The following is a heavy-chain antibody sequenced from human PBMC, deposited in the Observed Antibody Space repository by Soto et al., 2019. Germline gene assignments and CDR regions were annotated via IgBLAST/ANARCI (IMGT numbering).Heavy chain of an antibody. V-gene: IGHV1-69*01. D-gene: IGHD2-15*01. J-gene: IGHJ4*02. CDR2: IIPIFGTA. CDR3: ARVGGPGYCSGGSCYYFDY. CDR1: GGTFSSYA. Sequence: QVQLVQSGAEVKKPGSSVKVSCKASGGTFSSYAISWVRQAPGQGLEWMGGIIPIFGTANYAQKFPGRVTITADESTSTAYMEVSSLRAEDTAVYYCARVGGPGYCSGGSCYYFDYWGQGTLVTVSS.